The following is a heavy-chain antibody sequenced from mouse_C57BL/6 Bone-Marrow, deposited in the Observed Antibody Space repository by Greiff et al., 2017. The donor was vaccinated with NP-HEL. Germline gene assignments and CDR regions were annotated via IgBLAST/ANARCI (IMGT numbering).Heavy chain of an antibody. CDR2: IDPETGGT. D-gene: IGHD2-5*01. CDR1: GYTFTDYE. Sequence: VQLQQSGAELVRPGASVTLSCKASGYTFTDYEMHWVKQTPVHGLEWIGAIDPETGGTAYNQKFKGKAILTADKSSSTAYMERRSLTSEDSAVYYCTRLREGYYSNYYWYFDVWGTGTTVTVSS. V-gene: IGHV1-15*01. CDR3: TRLREGYYSNYYWYFDV. J-gene: IGHJ1*03.